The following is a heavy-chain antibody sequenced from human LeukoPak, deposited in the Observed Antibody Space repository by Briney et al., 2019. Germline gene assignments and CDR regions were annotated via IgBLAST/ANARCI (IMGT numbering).Heavy chain of an antibody. D-gene: IGHD1-26*01. CDR1: GFTFSSYG. CDR2: ISGSGAST. J-gene: IGHJ4*02. CDR3: AKDFASESYLDDY. V-gene: IGHV3-NL1*01. Sequence: GGSLRLSCAASGFTFSSYGMHWVRQAPGKGLEWVSSISGSGASTNYADSVKGRFTISRDNSNNTLFLQMNSLRPEDTAIYYCAKDFASESYLDDYWGQGTLVTVSS.